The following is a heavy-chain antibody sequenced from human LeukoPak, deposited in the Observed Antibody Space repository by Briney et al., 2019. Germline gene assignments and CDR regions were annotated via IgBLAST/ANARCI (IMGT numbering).Heavy chain of an antibody. V-gene: IGHV4-34*01. CDR3: ARGSGGYGF. Sequence: SETLSLTCALYGGSSSGYYWSWIRQPPGKGLGWIGEINHSGSTHYNPSLKSRVTISVDTSKNQFSLKLSSVTAADTGVYYCARGSGGYGFWGQGTLVTVSS. J-gene: IGHJ4*02. CDR1: GGSSSGYY. D-gene: IGHD1-26*01. CDR2: INHSGST.